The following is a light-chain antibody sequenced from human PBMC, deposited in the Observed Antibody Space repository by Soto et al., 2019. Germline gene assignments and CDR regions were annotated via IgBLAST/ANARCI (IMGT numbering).Light chain of an antibody. Sequence: QAVVTQEPSLTVCPEGTVTLTCAPSTGAVTRGYYPNWFQQKPGQAPRALIYSTNNKHSWTPARFSGSLLGGKAALTLSGVQPEEEAEYYCLLSYGGTYVFGTGTKLTVL. J-gene: IGLJ1*01. CDR2: STN. CDR3: LLSYGGTYV. V-gene: IGLV7-43*01. CDR1: TGAVTRGYY.